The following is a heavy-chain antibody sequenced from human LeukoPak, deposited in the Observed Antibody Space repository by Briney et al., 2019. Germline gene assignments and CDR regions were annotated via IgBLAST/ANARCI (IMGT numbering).Heavy chain of an antibody. D-gene: IGHD3-22*01. CDR2: INHSGST. CDR3: AREGVGYYYDSSGYYPLDY. J-gene: IGHJ4*02. Sequence: SETLSLTCAVYGGSFSGYYWSWIRQPPGKGLEWIGEINHSGSTNYNPSLKSRVTISVDTSKNQFSLKLSSVTAADTAVYYCAREGVGYYYDSSGYYPLDYWGQGTLVTASS. V-gene: IGHV4-34*01. CDR1: GGSFSGYY.